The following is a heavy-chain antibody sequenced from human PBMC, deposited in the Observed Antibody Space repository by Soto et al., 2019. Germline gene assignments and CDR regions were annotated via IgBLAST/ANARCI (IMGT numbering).Heavy chain of an antibody. V-gene: IGHV3-11*01. J-gene: IGHJ4*02. CDR1: GFSFSDYY. CDR2: IRSSDNTR. D-gene: IGHD2-2*01. CDR3: ARGNALYDY. Sequence: LRLSCAASGFSFSDYYMSWIRQAPGKGLEWVSYIRSSDNTRYYADSVKGRFTISRDNAKNSLYLQMNSLRAEDTAVYYCARGNALYDYWGQGTLVTVSS.